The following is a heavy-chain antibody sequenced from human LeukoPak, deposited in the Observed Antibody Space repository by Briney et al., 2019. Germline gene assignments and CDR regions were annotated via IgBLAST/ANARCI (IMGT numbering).Heavy chain of an antibody. J-gene: IGHJ6*02. V-gene: IGHV1-24*01. CDR3: ATGGRSSGWYLDYYGMDV. Sequence: GASVKVSCKVSGYTLTELSMHWVRQAPGKGLEWMGGFDPEDGGTIYAQKFQGRVTMTEDTSTDTAYMELSSLRSEDTAVYYCATGGRSSGWYLDYYGMDVWGQGTTVTVSS. D-gene: IGHD6-19*01. CDR2: FDPEDGGT. CDR1: GYTLTELS.